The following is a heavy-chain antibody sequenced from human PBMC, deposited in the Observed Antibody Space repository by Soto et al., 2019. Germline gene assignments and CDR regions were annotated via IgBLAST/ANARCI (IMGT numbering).Heavy chain of an antibody. V-gene: IGHV4-30-4*01. Sequence: SETLSLTCTVSGGSINSGDYYWSWIRQPPGKGLEWIGYIYYSGSTYHNPSLKSRINISLDTSKNQFSLRLNSVTVADTAAYYCATVPTYYYDRNGYAYAFDIWGPGTMVTVSS. CDR3: ATVPTYYYDRNGYAYAFDI. CDR2: IYYSGST. D-gene: IGHD3-22*01. CDR1: GGSINSGDYY. J-gene: IGHJ3*02.